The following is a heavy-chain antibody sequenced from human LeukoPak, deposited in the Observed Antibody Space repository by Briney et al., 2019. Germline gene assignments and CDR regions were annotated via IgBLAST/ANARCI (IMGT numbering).Heavy chain of an antibody. D-gene: IGHD6-19*01. CDR3: ARDGIAVAGPFDY. CDR1: GGTFSSYA. J-gene: IGHJ4*02. Sequence: SVKVSCTASGGTFSSYAISWVRQAPGQGLEWMGGIIPIFGTANYAQKFQGRVTITADESTSTAYMELSSLRSEDTAVYYCARDGIAVAGPFDYWGQGTLVTVSS. V-gene: IGHV1-69*13. CDR2: IIPIFGTA.